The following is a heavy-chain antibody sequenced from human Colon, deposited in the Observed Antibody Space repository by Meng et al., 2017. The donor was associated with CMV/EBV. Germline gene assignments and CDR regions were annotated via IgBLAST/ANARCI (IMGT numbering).Heavy chain of an antibody. V-gene: IGHV1-2*02. CDR3: ASLPFPYCTTSTCYNSGDY. CDR2: INPNSGGT. Sequence: VKVSCKTSGYSFTGFHMHWVRQAPGQGLEWMGWINPNSGGTMYAQKFQGRVTMTRDSSISTAYMELRRLGSDDTAVYYCASLPFPYCTTSTCYNSGDYWGQGTLVTVSS. CDR1: GYSFTGFH. D-gene: IGHD2-2*02. J-gene: IGHJ4*02.